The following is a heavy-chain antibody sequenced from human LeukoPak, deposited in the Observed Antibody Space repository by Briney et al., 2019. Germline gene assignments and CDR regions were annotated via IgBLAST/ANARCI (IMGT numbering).Heavy chain of an antibody. J-gene: IGHJ5*02. D-gene: IGHD3-22*01. V-gene: IGHV1-18*01. CDR2: ISVHSGQT. CDR3: AREGYYYHTSNGDDH. CDR1: GYTFTSDG. Sequence: ASVKVSCKASGYTFTSDGISWVRQAPGQGLEWMGRISVHSGQTNYVQKFQDRVTMTTDTSTSTAYMELRSLGSGDTAVYYCAREGYYYHTSNGDDHWGQGTLVTVSS.